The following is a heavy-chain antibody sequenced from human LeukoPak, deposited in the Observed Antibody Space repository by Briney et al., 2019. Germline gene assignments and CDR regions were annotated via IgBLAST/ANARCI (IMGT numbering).Heavy chain of an antibody. CDR2: IIPILGIA. CDR3: ARRSSWGSLLD. J-gene: IGHJ4*02. V-gene: IGHV1-69*02. D-gene: IGHD7-27*01. CDR1: GGTFSSYT. Sequence: SVKVSCKASGGTFSSYTISWVRQAPGQGLEWMGRIIPILGIANYAQKFQGRATITADKSTSTAYMELSSLRSEDTAVYYCARRSSWGSLLDWGQGTLVTVPS.